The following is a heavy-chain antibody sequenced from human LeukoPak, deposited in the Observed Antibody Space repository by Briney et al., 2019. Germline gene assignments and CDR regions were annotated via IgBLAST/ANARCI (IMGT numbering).Heavy chain of an antibody. J-gene: IGHJ4*02. CDR1: GFXFSSYA. CDR2: ISYDGSNK. Sequence: EGSLRLSCAASGFXFSSYAIHWVRQAPGKGLEWVAVISYDGSNKYYADSVKGRFTISRDNSKNTLYLQMNSLRAEDTAVYYCASGPIVGATGYFDYWGQGILVTVSS. V-gene: IGHV3-30-3*01. D-gene: IGHD1-26*01. CDR3: ASGPIVGATGYFDY.